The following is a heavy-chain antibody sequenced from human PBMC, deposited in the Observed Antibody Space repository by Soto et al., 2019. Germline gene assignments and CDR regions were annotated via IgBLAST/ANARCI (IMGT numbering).Heavy chain of an antibody. CDR2: IYPGDSDT. D-gene: IGHD4-17*01. J-gene: IGHJ6*02. Sequence: LKISCKGSGYTFTNYWIVWVRQIPGKGLEWMGIIYPGDSDTRYSPSFQGQVTISADRSISTAYLQWSSLKASDTGMYYCARYPTLTDYFFHGMDVWGQGTTGTV. CDR3: ARYPTLTDYFFHGMDV. CDR1: GYTFTNYW. V-gene: IGHV5-51*01.